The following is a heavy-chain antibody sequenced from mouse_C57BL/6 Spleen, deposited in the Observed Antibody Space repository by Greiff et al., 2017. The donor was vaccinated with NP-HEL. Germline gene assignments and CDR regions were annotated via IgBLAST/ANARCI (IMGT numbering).Heavy chain of an antibody. J-gene: IGHJ2*01. CDR2: INYDGSST. D-gene: IGHD6-1*01. Sequence: EVQLVESEGGLVQPGSSMKLSCTASGFTFSDYYMAWVRQVPEKGLEWVANINYDGSSTYYLDSLKSRFIISRDNAKNILYLQMSSLKSEDTATYYCARDESNRYFDYWGQGTTLTVSS. CDR3: ARDESNRYFDY. V-gene: IGHV5-16*01. CDR1: GFTFSDYY.